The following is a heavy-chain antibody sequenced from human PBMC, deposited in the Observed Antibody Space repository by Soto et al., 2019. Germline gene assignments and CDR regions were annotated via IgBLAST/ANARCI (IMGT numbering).Heavy chain of an antibody. D-gene: IGHD2-15*01. V-gene: IGHV3-30*18. J-gene: IGHJ4*02. CDR1: GFTFSSYG. CDR2: ISYDGSNK. Sequence: GGSLRLSCADSGFTFSSYGMHWVHQAPGKGLEWVAVISYDGSNKYYADSVKGRFTISRDNSKNTLYLQMNSLRAEDTAMYYCTKERHPYCSGGSCYPTDYWGQGTLVTVSS. CDR3: TKERHPYCSGGSCYPTDY.